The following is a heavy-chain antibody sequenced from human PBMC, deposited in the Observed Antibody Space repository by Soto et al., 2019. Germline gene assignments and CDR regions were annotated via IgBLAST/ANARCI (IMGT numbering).Heavy chain of an antibody. CDR3: ASLDTAMVTDYYGMAV. D-gene: IGHD5-18*01. Sequence: PGQGLEWMGGIIPIFGTANYAQRFQGRVTITADESTSTAYMELSSLRAEDTAVYYCASLDTAMVTDYYGMAVRGNGTTVTVSS. CDR2: IIPIFGTA. V-gene: IGHV1-69*01. J-gene: IGHJ6*04.